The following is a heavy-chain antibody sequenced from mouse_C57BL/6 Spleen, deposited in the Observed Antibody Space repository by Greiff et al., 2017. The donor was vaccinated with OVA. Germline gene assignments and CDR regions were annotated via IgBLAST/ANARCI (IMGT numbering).Heavy chain of an antibody. V-gene: IGHV14-1*01. CDR3: TTWVVANDAMDY. Sequence: EVQLQESGAELVRPGASVTLSCTASGFNITDYYMHWVKQRPEQGLEWIGRIDPEDGDTEYAPKFQGKATMTADTSANTAYLQLSSLTSEDTAVYYCTTWVVANDAMDYWGQGTSVTVSS. D-gene: IGHD1-1*01. J-gene: IGHJ4*01. CDR2: IDPEDGDT. CDR1: GFNITDYY.